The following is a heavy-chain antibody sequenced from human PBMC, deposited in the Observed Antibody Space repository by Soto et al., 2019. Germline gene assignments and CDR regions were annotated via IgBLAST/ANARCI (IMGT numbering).Heavy chain of an antibody. J-gene: IGHJ4*01. CDR3: AKDMGQWVESFDY. D-gene: IGHD6-19*01. CDR1: EFAFSSYS. CDR2: VSFDGSNK. V-gene: IGHV3-30-3*01. Sequence: PGGSLRLSCVASEFAFSSYSMHWVRQAPGKGLEWVAVVSFDGSNKKSIDSLRGRFTVSRDNSKNTLYLQMNGLRVEDTAVYYCAKDMGQWVESFDYWGHGTLVTVSS.